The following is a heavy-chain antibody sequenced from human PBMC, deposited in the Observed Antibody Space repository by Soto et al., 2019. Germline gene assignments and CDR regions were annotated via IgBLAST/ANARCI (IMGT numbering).Heavy chain of an antibody. V-gene: IGHV3-48*03. CDR3: ARDRGYCSGGSCYSYYYGMDV. CDR1: GFTFSSYE. J-gene: IGHJ6*02. Sequence: GGSLRLSCAASGFTFSSYEMNWVRQAPGKGLEWVSYISSSGSTIYYADSVKGRFTISRDNAKNSLYLQMNSLRAEDTAVYYCARDRGYCSGGSCYSYYYGMDVWGQGTTVTVSS. CDR2: ISSSGSTI. D-gene: IGHD2-15*01.